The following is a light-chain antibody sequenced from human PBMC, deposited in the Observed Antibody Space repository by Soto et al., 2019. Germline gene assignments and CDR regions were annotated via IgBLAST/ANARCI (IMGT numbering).Light chain of an antibody. V-gene: IGKV1-9*01. J-gene: IGKJ4*01. CDR2: AAS. Sequence: GARVTITCRASESIRTWLAWYQHKPGRAPQLLISAASTLQSGVPSRFSGSGSGTHFTLVISSLQPEDFATYYCQQLNTYPVTFGGGTKVDIK. CDR3: QQLNTYPVT. CDR1: ESIRTW.